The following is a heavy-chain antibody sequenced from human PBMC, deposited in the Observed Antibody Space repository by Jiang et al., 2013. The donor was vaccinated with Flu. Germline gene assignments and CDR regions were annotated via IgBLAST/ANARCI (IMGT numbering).Heavy chain of an antibody. D-gene: IGHD5-12*01. J-gene: IGHJ4*02. V-gene: IGHV1-69*04. Sequence: SSVKVSCKASGGTFSSYAISWVRQAPGQGLEWMGRIIPILGIANYAQKFQGRVTITADKSTSTAYMEVRSLRSDDTAVYYCARAVAGRSMTGGYDTVFDYWGQGTLVTVSS. CDR1: GGTFSSYA. CDR2: IIPILGIA. CDR3: ARAVAGRSMTGGYDTVFDY.